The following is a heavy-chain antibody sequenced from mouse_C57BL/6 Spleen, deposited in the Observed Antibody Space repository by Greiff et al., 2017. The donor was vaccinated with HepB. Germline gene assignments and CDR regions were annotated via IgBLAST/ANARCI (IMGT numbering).Heavy chain of an antibody. J-gene: IGHJ4*01. CDR3: AYYDCYLYYAMDY. CDR1: GHPFTSYG. D-gene: IGHD2-4*01. CDR2: IYPRSGNT. Sequence: QVQPQQSGAELARPGASVKPFCQASGHPFTSYGISRVKQRTGQGLEWIGEIYPRSGNTYYNEKFKGKATLTADKSSSTAYMELRSLTSEDSAVYFCAYYDCYLYYAMDYWGQGTSVTVSS. V-gene: IGHV1-81*01.